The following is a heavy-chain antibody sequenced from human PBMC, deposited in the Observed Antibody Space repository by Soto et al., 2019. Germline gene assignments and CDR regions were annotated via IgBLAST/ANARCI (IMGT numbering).Heavy chain of an antibody. D-gene: IGHD3-16*01. Sequence: ASVKVSCKASNYTFTSYGISWVRQAPGQGLEWMGWISVYYGNTNYAQKFQDRVTMTTDTSTSTAYLELRSLTSDDTAGYYCASGGRVGEGGVFDCWGQGNLVTVSS. CDR1: NYTFTSYG. V-gene: IGHV1-18*04. CDR3: ASGGRVGEGGVFDC. CDR2: ISVYYGNT. J-gene: IGHJ4*02.